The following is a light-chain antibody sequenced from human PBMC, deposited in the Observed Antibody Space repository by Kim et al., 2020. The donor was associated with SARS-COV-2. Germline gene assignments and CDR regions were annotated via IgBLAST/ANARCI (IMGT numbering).Light chain of an antibody. Sequence: SLSPGERATLSCRASQSIITYFAWYQQKPGQAPRLLIYDASKRATGIPARFSGSGSGTDFTLTIISLEPEDFAIYYCQQRSSGVTFGQGTRLEIK. CDR3: QQRSSGVT. V-gene: IGKV3-11*01. CDR2: DAS. J-gene: IGKJ5*01. CDR1: QSIITY.